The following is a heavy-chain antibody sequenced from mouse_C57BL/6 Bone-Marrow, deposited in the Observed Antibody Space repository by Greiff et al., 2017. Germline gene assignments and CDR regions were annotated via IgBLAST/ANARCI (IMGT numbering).Heavy chain of an antibody. V-gene: IGHV5-16*01. J-gene: IGHJ4*01. D-gene: IGHD1-1*01. CDR2: INYDGSST. Sequence: EVKLVESEGGLVQPGSSMKLSCTASGFTFSDYYMAWVRQVPEKGLEWVANINYDGSSTYYLDSLKSRFIISRDNAKNILYLQMSSLKSEDTATYYCARHYGSSYFYAMDYWGQGISVTVSS. CDR1: GFTFSDYY. CDR3: ARHYGSSYFYAMDY.